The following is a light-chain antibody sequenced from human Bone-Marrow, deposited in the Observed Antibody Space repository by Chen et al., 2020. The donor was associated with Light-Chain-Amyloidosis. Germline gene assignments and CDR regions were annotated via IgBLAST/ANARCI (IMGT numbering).Light chain of an antibody. CDR2: DDS. CDR3: QVWDRSRDRPV. V-gene: IGLV3-21*02. CDR1: NIGSTS. J-gene: IGLJ3*02. Sequence: SYVLTQPSSVSVAPGQTATIACGGNNIGSTSVHWYQQTSGRAPLLVVYDDSDRPSGIPVRLSGSNSGNTANLTISRVEAGDEADYYCQVWDRSRDRPVFGGGTKLTVL.